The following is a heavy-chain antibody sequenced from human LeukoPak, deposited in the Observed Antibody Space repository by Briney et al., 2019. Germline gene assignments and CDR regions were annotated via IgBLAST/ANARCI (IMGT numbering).Heavy chain of an antibody. Sequence: GGSLRLSCAASGFTFSSYGMSWVRQAPGKGLEWVSTISGRDTNTYYADSVEGRFTISRDNSKNTLYLQINSLRAEDTAVYYCAKRSDYGSTGNYFDSWGQGTPVTVSS. V-gene: IGHV3-23*01. CDR1: GFTFSSYG. CDR2: ISGRDTNT. J-gene: IGHJ4*02. CDR3: AKRSDYGSTGNYFDS. D-gene: IGHD4-23*01.